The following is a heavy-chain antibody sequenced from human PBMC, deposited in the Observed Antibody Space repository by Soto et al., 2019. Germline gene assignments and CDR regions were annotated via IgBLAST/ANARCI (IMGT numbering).Heavy chain of an antibody. CDR1: GVAISNYP. CDR3: VKDDGGYPSTAPH. Sequence: GGSLRPSCAASGVAISNYPMSWVLQAPGKGLDWVSGISGSGDRTYYADSAKGRLTISKDTSRNSLSLQLDSLGVEDTAVYFCVKDDGGYPSTAPHWGQGTLVTGSS. CDR2: ISGSGDRT. V-gene: IGHV3-23*01. J-gene: IGHJ4*02. D-gene: IGHD3-22*01.